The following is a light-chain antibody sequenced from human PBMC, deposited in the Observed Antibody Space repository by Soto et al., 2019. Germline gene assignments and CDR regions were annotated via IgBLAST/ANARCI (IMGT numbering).Light chain of an antibody. CDR3: QQSYSTPRT. CDR2: AAS. CDR1: QSISSY. J-gene: IGKJ2*01. V-gene: IGKV1-39*01. Sequence: DIQMTQSPSSLSASVGDRVTITCRASQSISSYLNWYQQKPGKAPKVLIHAASTLQSGVPSRFSGSGSGTDFTLTIIGLQPEDFATYYCQQSYSTPRTFGQGTKLEIK.